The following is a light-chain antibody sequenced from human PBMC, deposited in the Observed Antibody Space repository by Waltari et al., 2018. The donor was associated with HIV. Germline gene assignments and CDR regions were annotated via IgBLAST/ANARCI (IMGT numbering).Light chain of an antibody. CDR1: RLGDKY. V-gene: IGLV3-1*01. Sequence: SYELTQPPFVSVSPGQTTSITCSGDRLGDKYVFWYGQKPGQSPVLVLYQDTKRPPGIPARFSGSHAGHTATMTISGAQAVDEATYYWQAWDSNLHVFGSGTKVTVL. J-gene: IGLJ1*01. CDR3: QAWDSNLHV. CDR2: QDT.